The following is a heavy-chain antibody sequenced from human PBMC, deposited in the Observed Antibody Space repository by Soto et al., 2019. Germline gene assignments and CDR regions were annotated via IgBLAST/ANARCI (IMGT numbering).Heavy chain of an antibody. J-gene: IGHJ4*02. V-gene: IGHV4-34*01. D-gene: IGHD2-21*01. CDR2: INHSGST. CDR3: ARVGADCGGDCFDY. Sequence: QVQLQQWGAGLLKPSETLSLTCAVYGGSFIGYYWSWIRQPPGKGLEWIGEINHSGSTNYNPSLKSRVTISVDTSKNQFSLKLSSVTAADTAVYYCARVGADCGGDCFDYWGQGTLVTVSS. CDR1: GGSFIGYY.